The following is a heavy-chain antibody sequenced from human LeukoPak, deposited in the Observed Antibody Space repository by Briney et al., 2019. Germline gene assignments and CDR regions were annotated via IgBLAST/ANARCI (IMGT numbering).Heavy chain of an antibody. J-gene: IGHJ4*02. CDR2: IYYCGST. CDR3: ARGVWGSPPGL. Sequence: SETLSLTCTVSGGSISSYYSSWIRQPPGKGLEWIGYIYYCGSTNYNPSRKSRVTISVDTSKNQFSLKLSSVTAADTAVYYCARGVWGSPPGLWGQGTLVTVSS. D-gene: IGHD3-16*01. V-gene: IGHV4-59*01. CDR1: GGSISSYY.